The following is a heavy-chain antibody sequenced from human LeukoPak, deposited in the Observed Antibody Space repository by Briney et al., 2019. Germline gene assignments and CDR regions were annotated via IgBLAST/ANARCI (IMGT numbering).Heavy chain of an antibody. CDR1: GFTFSSYA. D-gene: IGHD2-15*01. CDR3: AKHVYCGAGSCYHFDY. J-gene: IGHJ4*02. V-gene: IGHV3-23*01. CDR2: ISGSGGST. Sequence: GGSLRLSCAASGFTFSSYAMSWVRQAPGKGLEWVSAISGSGGSTYYADSVKGRFSISRDNSKNTLYLQMDSLRADDTAIYYCAKHVYCGAGSCYHFDYWGQGALVTVSS.